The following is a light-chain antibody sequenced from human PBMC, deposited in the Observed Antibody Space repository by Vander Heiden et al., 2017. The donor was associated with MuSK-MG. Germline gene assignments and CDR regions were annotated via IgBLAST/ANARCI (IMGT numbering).Light chain of an antibody. J-gene: IGKJ2*01. CDR2: AAS. CDR3: QQSVVTPPYT. CDR1: QPIHTY. Sequence: DIQMTQSPSSLSASVGDRVTITCRASQPIHTYLSWYQQIPGKAPRLLIYAASTLQRGVPSRFSGSGYGTDFTLTISGRQPEDFATYYCQQSVVTPPYTFGQGTKLEI. V-gene: IGKV1-39*01.